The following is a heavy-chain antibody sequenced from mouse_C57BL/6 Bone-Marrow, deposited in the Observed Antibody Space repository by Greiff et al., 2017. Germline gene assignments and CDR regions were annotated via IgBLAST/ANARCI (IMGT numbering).Heavy chain of an antibody. J-gene: IGHJ2*01. D-gene: IGHD4-1*01. CDR1: GFTFSNYG. Sequence: EVQRVESGGDLVKPGGSLKLSCAASGFTFSNYGMSWVRQTPDKRLEWVATISSGGSYTYYPDSVKGRFTISRDNAKNTLYLQMSSLKSEDTAMYYCARHPGTGYFDYWGQGTTLTVSS. CDR2: ISSGGSYT. CDR3: ARHPGTGYFDY. V-gene: IGHV5-6*01.